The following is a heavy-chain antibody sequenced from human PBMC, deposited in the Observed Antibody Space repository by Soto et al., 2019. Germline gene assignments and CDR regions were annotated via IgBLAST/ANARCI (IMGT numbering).Heavy chain of an antibody. Sequence: QVQMVESGGGLVKPGGPLRLSCAASGFIFSHYYMGWIRQAPGKGLEWVSYINTTSGHINYADSLKGRFTISRDNARNALYLQMNSLTADATARYYCARLTYSAYNIHFDYWGQGTLVTVSS. D-gene: IGHD4-4*01. J-gene: IGHJ4*02. CDR2: INTTSGHI. CDR3: ARLTYSAYNIHFDY. CDR1: GFIFSHYY. V-gene: IGHV3-11*06.